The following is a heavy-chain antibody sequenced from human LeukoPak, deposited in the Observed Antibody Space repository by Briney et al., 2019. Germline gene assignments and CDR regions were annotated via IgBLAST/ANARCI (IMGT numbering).Heavy chain of an antibody. CDR3: ARAAYSDHGYYYYIDV. Sequence: SETLSLTCAVSGAFIDSNNWWSWVRQTPGKGLEWIAEIFHSGSTNYNPSLKSRVTISVDTSKNEVSLRLTSVSAADTAVYYCARAAYSDHGYYYYIDVWGKGTTVTVSS. CDR2: IFHSGST. D-gene: IGHD4-17*01. CDR1: GAFIDSNNW. V-gene: IGHV4-4*02. J-gene: IGHJ6*03.